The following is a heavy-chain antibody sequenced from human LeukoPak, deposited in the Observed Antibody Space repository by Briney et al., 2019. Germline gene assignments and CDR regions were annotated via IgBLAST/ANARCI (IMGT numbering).Heavy chain of an antibody. CDR1: GGSLSSYY. V-gene: IGHV4-59*01. Sequence: SETLSLTCTVSGGSLSSYYWRWIRQPPGKGLDWIGYMYYSGSANYNPSLKSRVTISVDTSKNQFSLKMSSVTAADTAVYYCARGYDSSGPARFGVVDYWGQGTLVTVSS. J-gene: IGHJ4*02. CDR2: MYYSGSA. CDR3: ARGYDSSGPARFGVVDY. D-gene: IGHD3-22*01.